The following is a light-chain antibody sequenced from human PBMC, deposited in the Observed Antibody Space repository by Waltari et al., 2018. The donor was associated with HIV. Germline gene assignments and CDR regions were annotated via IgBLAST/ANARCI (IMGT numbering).Light chain of an antibody. V-gene: IGKV3-20*01. CDR3: QQYGTSPRVT. CDR1: QSDNSGY. J-gene: IGKJ3*01. Sequence: EIVLTQSPGTLSLSPGERATLSCMTSQSDNSGYLAWFQQKPGQAPRLLIYGASTRATGIPDRFSASGSGTDFTLTISRLEPEDFAVYYCQQYGTSPRVTFGPGTRVDIK. CDR2: GAS.